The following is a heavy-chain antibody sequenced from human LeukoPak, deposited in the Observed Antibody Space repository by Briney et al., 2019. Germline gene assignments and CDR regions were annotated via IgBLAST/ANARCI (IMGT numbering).Heavy chain of an antibody. CDR2: INPNFGNT. D-gene: IGHD3-9*01. V-gene: IGHV1-2*02. CDR1: GYTFTGYY. Sequence: ASVKVSCKASGYTFTGYYMHWVRQAPGQGLEWMGWINPNFGNTNYAQKFQGRVTVTRDTSISTAYMELSRLRSDDTAVYYCARCDYDILTGYYSDYWGQGTLVTVSS. CDR3: ARCDYDILTGYYSDY. J-gene: IGHJ4*02.